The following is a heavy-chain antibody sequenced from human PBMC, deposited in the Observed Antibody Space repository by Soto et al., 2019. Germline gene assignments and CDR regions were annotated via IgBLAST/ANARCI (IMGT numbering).Heavy chain of an antibody. Sequence: SLRLSCAASGFTFDSCAMSWVRQAPGKGLEWILGISGSGGSTYYADSVKGRFTISRDNSKNTVYLQMNSLRADDTAVYYCAKGKTSGWYYFDFWGQGXLVTVYS. D-gene: IGHD6-19*01. CDR2: ISGSGGST. J-gene: IGHJ4*02. CDR1: GFTFDSCA. V-gene: IGHV3-23*01. CDR3: AKGKTSGWYYFDF.